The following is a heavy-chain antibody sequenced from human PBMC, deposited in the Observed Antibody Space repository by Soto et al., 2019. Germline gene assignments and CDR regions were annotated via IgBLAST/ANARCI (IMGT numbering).Heavy chain of an antibody. CDR1: GGTFSSYT. V-gene: IGHV1-69*02. CDR2: IIPILGIA. CDR3: ARAGRSAAMVGGYYYYYMDV. D-gene: IGHD2-2*01. J-gene: IGHJ6*03. Sequence: ASVKVSCKASGGTFSSYTISWVRQAPGQGLEWMGRIIPILGIANYAQKFQGRVTITADKSTSTAYMELSSLRSEDTAVYYCARAGRSAAMVGGYYYYYMDVWGKGTTVTVSS.